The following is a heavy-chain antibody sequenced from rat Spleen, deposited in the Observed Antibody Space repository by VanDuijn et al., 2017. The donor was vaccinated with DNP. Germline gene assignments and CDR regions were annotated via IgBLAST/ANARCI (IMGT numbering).Heavy chain of an antibody. CDR1: GFTFSDYA. Sequence: EVQLVESGGGLVQPGRSLKLSCAASGFTFSDYAMAWVRQAPKKGLEWVASISYEGSSTYYGDSVKGRFTISRDNAKSTLYLQMNSLRSEDTATYYCARGGLDYWGQGVMVTVSS. V-gene: IGHV5-22*01. J-gene: IGHJ2*01. CDR2: ISYEGSST. CDR3: ARGGLDY.